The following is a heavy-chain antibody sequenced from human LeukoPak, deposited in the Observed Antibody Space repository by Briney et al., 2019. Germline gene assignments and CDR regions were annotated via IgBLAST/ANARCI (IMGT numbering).Heavy chain of an antibody. CDR3: ARLVVAATRYFDY. CDR1: GYIFTSHW. V-gene: IGHV5-51*01. D-gene: IGHD2-15*01. J-gene: IGHJ4*02. Sequence: GESLKISCKGSGYIFTSHWIAWVRQMPGKGLEWMGIIAPGDSDTVYSAFFQGQVIISADKAISTAYLQWSSLKASDTAMYYCARLVVAATRYFDYWGQGTLVTVSS. CDR2: IAPGDSDT.